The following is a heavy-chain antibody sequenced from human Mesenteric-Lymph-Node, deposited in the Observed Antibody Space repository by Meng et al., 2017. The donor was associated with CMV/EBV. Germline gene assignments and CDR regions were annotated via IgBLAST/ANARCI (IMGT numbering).Heavy chain of an antibody. J-gene: IGHJ3*02. Sequence: ASVKVSCKASGYTFTGYYMHWVRQAPGQGLEWMGWINPNSGGTNYAQKFQGRVTMTRDTSISTAYMELSSLRSEDTAVYYCARDASVVTGAFDIWGQGTTVTVSS. CDR3: ARDASVVTGAFDI. D-gene: IGHD4-23*01. CDR2: INPNSGGT. V-gene: IGHV1-2*02. CDR1: GYTFTGYY.